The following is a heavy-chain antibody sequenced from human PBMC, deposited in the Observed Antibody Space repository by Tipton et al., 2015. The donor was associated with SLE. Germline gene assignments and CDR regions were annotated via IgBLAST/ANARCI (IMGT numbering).Heavy chain of an antibody. Sequence: TLSLTCAVSGGSFSGYYWSWIRQPPGRGLEWIGEINHSGSTNYNPSLKSRVTISVDTSKNQFSLKLSSVTAADTAVYYCARALGSTSCPDIWGQGTMVTVSS. D-gene: IGHD2-2*01. CDR1: GGSFSGYY. CDR2: INHSGST. CDR3: ARALGSTSCPDI. V-gene: IGHV4-34*01. J-gene: IGHJ3*02.